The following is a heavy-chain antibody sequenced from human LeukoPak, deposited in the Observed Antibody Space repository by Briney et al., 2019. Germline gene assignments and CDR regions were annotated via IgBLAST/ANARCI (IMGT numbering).Heavy chain of an antibody. CDR2: IKQDGSEK. V-gene: IGHV3-7*04. J-gene: IGHJ4*02. CDR3: ARHNPLWGY. Sequence: GGSLRLSCAASGFTFSSYGMNWVRQAPGKGLEWVANIKQDGSEKYYVDSVKGRFTISRDNAKNSLYLQMNSLRAEDTALYYCARHNPLWGYWGQGTLVTVSS. CDR1: GFTFSSYG. D-gene: IGHD1-14*01.